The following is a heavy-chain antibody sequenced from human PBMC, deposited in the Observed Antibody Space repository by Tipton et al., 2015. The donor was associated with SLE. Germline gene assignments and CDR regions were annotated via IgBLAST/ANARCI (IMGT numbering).Heavy chain of an antibody. D-gene: IGHD2-15*01. CDR1: GGSISSYY. Sequence: TLSLTCTVSGGSISSYYWSWIRQPPGKGLEWIGYIYYSGSTNYNPSLKSRVTISVDTSKNQISLKLSSVTAADTAVYYCARDRGGGSPNWFDPWGQGTLVTVSS. J-gene: IGHJ5*02. CDR3: ARDRGGGSPNWFDP. V-gene: IGHV4-59*01. CDR2: IYYSGST.